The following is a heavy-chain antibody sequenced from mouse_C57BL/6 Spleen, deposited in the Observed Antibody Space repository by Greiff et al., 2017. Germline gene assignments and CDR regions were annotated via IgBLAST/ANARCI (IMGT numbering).Heavy chain of an antibody. D-gene: IGHD1-1*01. CDR1: GYTFTTYS. V-gene: IGHV1-47*01. Sequence: QVQLQQSGAELVKPGASVKMSCKASGYTFTTYSIEWLKQTPGKSLEWIGNFHPYNDDTKYNEKFKGKATLTVDKSSSTAYLELSRLTSDDSAVYNCARPGSSYGFWCWGKVPTLTVTS. CDR2: FHPYNDDT. J-gene: IGHJ2*01. CDR3: ARPGSSYGFWC.